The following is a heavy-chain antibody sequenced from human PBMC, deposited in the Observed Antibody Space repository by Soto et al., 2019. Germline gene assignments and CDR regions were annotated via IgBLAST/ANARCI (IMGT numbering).Heavy chain of an antibody. D-gene: IGHD6-13*01. J-gene: IGHJ4*02. CDR3: ARYRREAVAGYTLDN. Sequence: ASETLSLTCTVSGGSISSNYWTWIRQPPGKGLEWIGYVYNSGSTNYNPSLKSRVTISEDTSKSQFSLKVNSMTAADTAVYYCARYRREAVAGYTLDNWGQGILVTVSS. V-gene: IGHV4-59*01. CDR1: GGSISSNY. CDR2: VYNSGST.